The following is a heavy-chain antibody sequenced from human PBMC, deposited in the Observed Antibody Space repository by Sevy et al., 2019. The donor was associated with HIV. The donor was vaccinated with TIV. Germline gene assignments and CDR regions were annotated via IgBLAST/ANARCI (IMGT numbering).Heavy chain of an antibody. CDR3: ARYYYPSGGFDY. CDR1: GFSLSTTGVG. Sequence: SGPTLVNPTRTLTLTCTFSGFSLSTTGVGVGWIRQPPGKALEWLTVIYWDDDKRYSPSLKSRLTITKDTSKNQVVLTMTNMDPVDTATFYCARYYYPSGGFDYWGQGTLVTVSS. V-gene: IGHV2-5*02. D-gene: IGHD3-10*01. J-gene: IGHJ4*02. CDR2: IYWDDDK.